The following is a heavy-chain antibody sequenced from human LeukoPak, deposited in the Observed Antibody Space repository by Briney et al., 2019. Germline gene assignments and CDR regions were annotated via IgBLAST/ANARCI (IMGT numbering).Heavy chain of an antibody. V-gene: IGHV1-8*03. D-gene: IGHD1-26*01. Sequence: ASVKVSCKASGHTFTSYDINWVRQATGQGLEWMGWMNPNSGNTGYAQKFQGRVTITRNTSISTAYMELSSLRSEDTAVYYCARVRSGSYSYYFDYWGQGTLVTVSS. CDR1: GHTFTSYD. J-gene: IGHJ4*02. CDR3: ARVRSGSYSYYFDY. CDR2: MNPNSGNT.